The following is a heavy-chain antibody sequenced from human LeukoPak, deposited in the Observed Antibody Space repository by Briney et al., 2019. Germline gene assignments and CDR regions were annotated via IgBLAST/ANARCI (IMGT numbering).Heavy chain of an antibody. D-gene: IGHD6-19*01. CDR3: ARVLEGSSGQHWYFDL. V-gene: IGHV4-34*01. CDR1: GGSFSGYY. Sequence: PSETLSLTCAVYGGSFSGYYWSWIRQPPGKGLEWIGEINHSGSTNYNPSLKSRVTISVDTSKNQFSLRRSSVTAADTAVYYCARVLEGSSGQHWYFDLWGRGTLVTVSS. CDR2: INHSGST. J-gene: IGHJ2*01.